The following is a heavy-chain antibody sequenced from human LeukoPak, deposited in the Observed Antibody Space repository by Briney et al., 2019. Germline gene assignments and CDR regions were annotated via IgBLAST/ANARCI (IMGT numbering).Heavy chain of an antibody. J-gene: IGHJ4*02. CDR3: ARGPYDSSGYYYFDY. Sequence: GGSLRLSCAASGFTFSRHWMTWVRQAPGKGLEWVASIKQGGSEKYYADAVKGRFTVSRDNARDSLYLQMNSLRAEDTAVYYCARGPYDSSGYYYFDYWGQGTLVTVSS. V-gene: IGHV3-7*01. CDR2: IKQGGSEK. D-gene: IGHD3-22*01. CDR1: GFTFSRHW.